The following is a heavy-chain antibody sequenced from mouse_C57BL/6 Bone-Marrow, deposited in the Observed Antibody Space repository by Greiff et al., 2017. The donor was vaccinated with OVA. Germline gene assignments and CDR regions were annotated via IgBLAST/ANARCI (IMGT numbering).Heavy chain of an antibody. Sequence: QVQLQQSGAELVMPGASVKLSCKASGYTFTSYWMHWEKQRPGQGLEWIGEIDPSDSYTNYNQKFKGKSTLTVDKSSSTAYMQLSSLTSEDSAVYYCARLAWDYSWFAYWGQGTLVTVSA. J-gene: IGHJ3*01. D-gene: IGHD1-1*01. CDR2: IDPSDSYT. CDR1: GYTFTSYW. CDR3: ARLAWDYSWFAY. V-gene: IGHV1-69*01.